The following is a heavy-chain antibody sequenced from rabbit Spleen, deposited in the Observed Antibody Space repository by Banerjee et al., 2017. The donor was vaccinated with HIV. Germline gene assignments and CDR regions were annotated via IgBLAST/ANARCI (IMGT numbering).Heavy chain of an antibody. CDR3: ARDLVAAIGWNFNL. V-gene: IGHV1S45*01. J-gene: IGHJ4*01. CDR2: IWGGSSGRT. CDR1: GFSFSSNYW. Sequence: QEQLEESGGDLVKPEGSLTLTCTASGFSFSSNYWTCWVRQAPGKGLEWIACIWGGSSGRTYYASWAKSRFTISKTSSTTVTLQMTSLTGADTATYFCARDLVAAIGWNFNLWGPGTLVT. D-gene: IGHD5-1*01.